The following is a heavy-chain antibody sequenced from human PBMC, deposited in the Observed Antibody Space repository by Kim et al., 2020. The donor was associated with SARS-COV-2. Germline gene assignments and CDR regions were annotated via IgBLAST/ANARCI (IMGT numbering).Heavy chain of an antibody. V-gene: IGHV3-33*01. CDR2: IWFDGSNK. D-gene: IGHD1-26*01. Sequence: GGSLRLSCAASGFTFSSYGMHWVRQAPGKGLEWVAVIWFDGSNKYYADSVKGRFTISRDNSKNTLYLQMNSLRVEDTAVYYCASMDSGSHEGVDYWGQGTLVTVSS. CDR1: GFTFSSYG. J-gene: IGHJ4*02. CDR3: ASMDSGSHEGVDY.